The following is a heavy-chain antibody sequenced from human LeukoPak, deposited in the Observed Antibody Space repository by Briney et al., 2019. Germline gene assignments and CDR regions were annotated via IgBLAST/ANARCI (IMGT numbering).Heavy chain of an antibody. V-gene: IGHV4-59*01. CDR1: TAFITAYC. CDR3: ATNTGTVFDY. J-gene: IGHJ4*02. Sequence: SPTPSLTCSVSTAFITAYCWSSIRHPPGKGLELLGYVYYSGPTTYNPSLRSRVTISLDTSTHQFSLNLTSVTAADTAVYYCATNTGTVFDYWGQGALVTVSS. CDR2: VYYSGPT. D-gene: IGHD7-27*01.